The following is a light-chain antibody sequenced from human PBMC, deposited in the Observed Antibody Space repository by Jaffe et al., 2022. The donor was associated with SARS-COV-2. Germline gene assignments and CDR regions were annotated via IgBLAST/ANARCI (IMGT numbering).Light chain of an antibody. CDR2: NTN. CDR1: SGSVSTSHY. V-gene: IGLV8-61*01. J-gene: IGLJ1*01. CDR3: FMYIGGYV. Sequence: QTVVTQESALSVSPGGTLTLTCGLNSGSVSTSHYPSWYQKTPGQAPRTLIYNTNTRSSGVPDRFSGSIVGNKAALTITGAQADDESDYYCFMYIGGYVFGTGTRVTVL.